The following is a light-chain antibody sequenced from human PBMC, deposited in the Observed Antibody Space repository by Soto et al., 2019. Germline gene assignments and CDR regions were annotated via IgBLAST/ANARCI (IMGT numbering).Light chain of an antibody. CDR3: AAWDDTQDAQV. J-gene: IGLJ3*02. CDR2: RNN. CDR1: RSNIGRNF. Sequence: QSVLTQSPSASGTPGQRVTISCSGSRSNIGRNFAYWYQHVPGTAPRLLIQRNNERPSGVPDRFSGSKSGTSVSLAISGLRSDDEATYYCAAWDDTQDAQVFGGGTKLTV. V-gene: IGLV1-47*01.